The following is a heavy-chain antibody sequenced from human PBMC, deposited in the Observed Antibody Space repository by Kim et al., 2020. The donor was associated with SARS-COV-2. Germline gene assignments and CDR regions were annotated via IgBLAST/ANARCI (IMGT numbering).Heavy chain of an antibody. D-gene: IGHD6-13*01. J-gene: IGHJ4*02. CDR1: GFTFSSYD. CDR3: ARRLRSYSSSWYGCFDY. CDR2: IGTAGDT. V-gene: IGHV3-13*01. Sequence: GGSLRLSCAASGFTFSSYDMHWVRQATGKGLEWVSAIGTAGDTYYPGSVKGRFTISRENAKNSLYLQMNSLRAGDTAVYYCARRLRSYSSSWYGCFDYWGQGTLVTVSS.